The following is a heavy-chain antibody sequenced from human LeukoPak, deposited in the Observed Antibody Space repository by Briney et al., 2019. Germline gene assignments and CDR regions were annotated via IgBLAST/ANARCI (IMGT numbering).Heavy chain of an antibody. D-gene: IGHD2-15*01. Sequence: ASVKVSCKASGGTFSSYAISWVRQAPGQGLEWMGRIIPTFGIANYAQKFQGRVTITADKSTSTAYMELSSLRSEDTAVYYCARQVGGYYYYGMDVWGQGTTVTVSS. V-gene: IGHV1-69*04. CDR2: IIPTFGIA. CDR1: GGTFSSYA. CDR3: ARQVGGYYYYGMDV. J-gene: IGHJ6*02.